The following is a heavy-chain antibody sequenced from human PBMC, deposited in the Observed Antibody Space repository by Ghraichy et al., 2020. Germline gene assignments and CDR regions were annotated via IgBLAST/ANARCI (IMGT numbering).Heavy chain of an antibody. V-gene: IGHV1-2*02. J-gene: IGHJ4*02. CDR3: ARSPYYDILTGFFPIIDY. CDR2: INPNSGGT. Sequence: ASVKVSCKASGYTFTGYYMHWVRQAPGQGLEWMGWINPNSGGTNYAQKFQGRVTMTRDTSISTAYMELSRLRSDDTAVYYCARSPYYDILTGFFPIIDYWGQGTLVTVSS. CDR1: GYTFTGYY. D-gene: IGHD3-9*01.